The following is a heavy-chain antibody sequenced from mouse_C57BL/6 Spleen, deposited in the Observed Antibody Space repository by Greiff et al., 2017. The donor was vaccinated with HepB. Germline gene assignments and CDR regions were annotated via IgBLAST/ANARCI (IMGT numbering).Heavy chain of an antibody. CDR1: GYTFTSYG. V-gene: IGHV1-81*01. CDR2: IYPRSGNT. Sequence: VQLQQSGAELARPGASVKLSCKASGYTFTSYGISWVKQRTGQGLEWIGEIYPRSGNTYYTEKFKGKATLTADKSSSTAYMELRSLTSEDSAVYFCARSDYGNAYAMDYWGQGTSVTVSS. CDR3: ARSDYGNAYAMDY. D-gene: IGHD2-1*01. J-gene: IGHJ4*01.